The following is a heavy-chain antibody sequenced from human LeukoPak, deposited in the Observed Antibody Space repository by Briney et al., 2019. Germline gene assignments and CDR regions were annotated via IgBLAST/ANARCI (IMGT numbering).Heavy chain of an antibody. CDR3: ARSPHGDDF. Sequence: GESLKISCKGSGYIFTDSWISWLRQMPGKGLEWMGIIYPDDSDTRYSPSFQGQVTISVDKSIRTAYLQWSTLKASDTAMYYCARSPHGDDFWGQGTLVTVSS. J-gene: IGHJ4*02. V-gene: IGHV5-51*01. D-gene: IGHD2-21*02. CDR1: GYIFTDSW. CDR2: IYPDDSDT.